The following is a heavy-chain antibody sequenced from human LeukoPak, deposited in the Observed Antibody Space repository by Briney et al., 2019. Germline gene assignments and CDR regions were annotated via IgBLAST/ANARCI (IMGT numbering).Heavy chain of an antibody. CDR3: ARDGRQCRTTSCSMFDS. V-gene: IGHV3-11*04. Sequence: PGGSLRLSCAASGFTFSDYYMSWIRQAPGKGLEWLSYISETGKTIYYAGSVRGRITVSRDNAGNSLTLEMNSLRAEDTAVYYCARDGRQCRTTSCSMFDSWGQGTLVSVSS. J-gene: IGHJ4*02. D-gene: IGHD2-2*01. CDR1: GFTFSDYY. CDR2: ISETGKTI.